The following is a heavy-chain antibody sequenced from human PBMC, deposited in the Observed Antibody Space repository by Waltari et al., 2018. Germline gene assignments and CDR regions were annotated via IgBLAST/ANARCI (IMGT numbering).Heavy chain of an antibody. CDR1: GGTFGRYS. Sequence: VHLVQSGAEMRKPGSSVKVSCKASGGTFGRYSIAWVRQADGQGLEWLGGIIPIYGRPQYANNFQGRVTLTADASTTTVFLEMSGLRAEDTAIYFCARRDLGFAFDVWGQGTLVIVSS. V-gene: IGHV1-69*12. CDR2: IIPIYGRP. CDR3: ARRDLGFAFDV. D-gene: IGHD1-26*01. J-gene: IGHJ3*01.